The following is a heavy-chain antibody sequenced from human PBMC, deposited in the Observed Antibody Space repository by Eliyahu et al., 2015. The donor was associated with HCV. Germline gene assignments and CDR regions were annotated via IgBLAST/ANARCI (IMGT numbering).Heavy chain of an antibody. Sequence: QVQLVESGGGVVQPGRSLRLSCAASGFPFXSYGMHWVRQAPGKGLEGVAVIWYDGSNKYYADSVKGRFTISRDNSKNTLYLQMNSLRAEDTAVYYCARDGYSSGWGKNNWFDPWGQGTLVTVSS. V-gene: IGHV3-33*01. CDR2: IWYDGSNK. CDR1: GFPFXSYG. J-gene: IGHJ5*02. CDR3: ARDGYSSGWGKNNWFDP. D-gene: IGHD6-19*01.